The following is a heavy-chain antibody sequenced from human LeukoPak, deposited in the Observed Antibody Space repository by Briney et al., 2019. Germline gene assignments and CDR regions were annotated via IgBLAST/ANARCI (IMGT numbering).Heavy chain of an antibody. D-gene: IGHD6-13*01. Sequence: QPGGSLRLSCAASGFTFSSYAMSWVRQAPGKGLEWLSAISGSGGSTYYADSVKGRFTISRDNSKNTLYLQMNSLRAEDTAVYYCAKDQGIAAAGTAGMGVWGQGTTVTVSS. V-gene: IGHV3-23*01. CDR2: ISGSGGST. CDR1: GFTFSSYA. J-gene: IGHJ6*02. CDR3: AKDQGIAAAGTAGMGV.